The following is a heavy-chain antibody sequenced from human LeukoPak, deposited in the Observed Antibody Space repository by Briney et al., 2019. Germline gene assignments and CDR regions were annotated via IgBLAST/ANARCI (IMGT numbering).Heavy chain of an antibody. CDR2: IIPIFGTA. J-gene: IGHJ4*02. CDR3: ARENGIAARNFAY. Sequence: EASVKVSCKASGGTFSSYAISWVRQAPGQGLEWMGGIIPIFGTANYAQKSQGRVTITADESTSTAYMELSSLRSEDTAVYYCARENGIAARNFAYWGQGTLVTVSS. V-gene: IGHV1-69*13. D-gene: IGHD6-6*01. CDR1: GGTFSSYA.